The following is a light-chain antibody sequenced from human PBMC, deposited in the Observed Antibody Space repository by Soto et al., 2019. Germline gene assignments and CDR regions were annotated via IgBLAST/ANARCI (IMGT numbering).Light chain of an antibody. J-gene: IGLJ1*01. Sequence: QSVLTQPPSVSGAPGQRVTISCTGSSSNIGAGYDVHWYQQLPGTAPKLLIYGXXXXXXXXXXXXXGSKSGTSASLAITGXXXXXXXXXYCQSYDSSLSGLVFGTGTKLTVL. V-gene: IGLV1-40*01. CDR2: GXX. CDR3: QSYDSSLSGLV. CDR1: SSNIGAGYD.